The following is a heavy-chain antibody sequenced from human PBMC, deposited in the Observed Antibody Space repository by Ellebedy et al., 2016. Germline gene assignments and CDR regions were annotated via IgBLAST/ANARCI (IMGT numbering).Heavy chain of an antibody. CDR3: ARDDREQENSPAPYFDY. D-gene: IGHD2-2*01. CDR1: GGFISSSSYY. J-gene: IGHJ4*02. V-gene: IGHV4-39*07. CDR2: IYYSGST. Sequence: SETLSLTCTVSGGFISSSSYYWGWIRQPPGKGLEWIGSIYYSGSTSYNPSLKSRVTISVDTSKNQFSLKLSSVTAADTAVYYCARDDREQENSPAPYFDYWGQGTLVTVSS.